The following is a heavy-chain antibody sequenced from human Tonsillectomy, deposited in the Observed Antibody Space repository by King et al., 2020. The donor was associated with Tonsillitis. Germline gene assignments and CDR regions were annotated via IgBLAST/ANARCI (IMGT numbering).Heavy chain of an antibody. CDR3: AKDPAPTNPYYDSSGTPWGDY. CDR1: GFIFDDYA. CDR2: ISWNSGSI. J-gene: IGHJ4*02. V-gene: IGHV3-9*01. D-gene: IGHD3-22*01. Sequence: VQLVESGGGLVQPGRSLRLSCAASGFIFDDYAMHWVRQAPGKGLEWVSGISWNSGSIAYADSVKGRFTISRDNAKNSLYLQMNSLRPEDTALYYCAKDPAPTNPYYDSSGTPWGDYWGRGTLVTVSS.